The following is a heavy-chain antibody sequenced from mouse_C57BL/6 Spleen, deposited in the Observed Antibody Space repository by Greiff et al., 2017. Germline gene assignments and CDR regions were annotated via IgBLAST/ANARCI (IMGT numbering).Heavy chain of an antibody. CDR1: GFTFSSYG. D-gene: IGHD1-1*01. V-gene: IGHV5-6*01. CDR2: ISSGGSYT. J-gene: IGHJ2*01. Sequence: EVQRVESGGDLVKPGGSLKLSCAASGFTFSSYGMSWVRQTPDKRLEWVATISSGGSYTYYPDSVKGRFTISRDNAKNTLYLQMSSLKSEDTAMYYCARPITTVEEDYFDYWGQGTTLTVSS. CDR3: ARPITTVEEDYFDY.